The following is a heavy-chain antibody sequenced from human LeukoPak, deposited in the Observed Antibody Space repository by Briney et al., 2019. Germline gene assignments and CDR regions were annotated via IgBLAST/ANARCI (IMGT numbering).Heavy chain of an antibody. J-gene: IGHJ6*03. CDR2: IYTSGST. D-gene: IGHD1-26*01. Sequence: SETLSLTCTVSGGSISSYYWSWIPQPAGKGLEWIGRIYTSGSTNYNPSLKSRVTMSVDTSKNQFSLKLSSVTAADTAVYYCAREGSYYGYYYYMDVWGKGTTVTVSS. CDR1: GGSISSYY. CDR3: AREGSYYGYYYYMDV. V-gene: IGHV4-4*07.